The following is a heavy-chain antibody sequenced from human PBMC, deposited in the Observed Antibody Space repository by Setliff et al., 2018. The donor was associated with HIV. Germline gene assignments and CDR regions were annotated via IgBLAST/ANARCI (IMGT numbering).Heavy chain of an antibody. Sequence: ASVKVSCKASGGTFRSFGISWVRQAPGQGLEWMGWINPNRGGTNYAQKFQGRVTMTRDTSISTAYMELSRLRSDDTAVYYCARDRAYFDWLTSPRHFDHWGQGTLVTVSS. D-gene: IGHD3-9*01. J-gene: IGHJ4*02. V-gene: IGHV1-2*02. CDR1: GGTFRSFG. CDR2: INPNRGGT. CDR3: ARDRAYFDWLTSPRHFDH.